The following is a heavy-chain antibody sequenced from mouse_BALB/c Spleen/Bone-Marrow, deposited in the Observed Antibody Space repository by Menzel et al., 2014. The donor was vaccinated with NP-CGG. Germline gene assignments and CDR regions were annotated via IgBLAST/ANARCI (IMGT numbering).Heavy chain of an antibody. J-gene: IGHJ2*01. CDR1: GYSFTSYY. D-gene: IGHD2-1*01. V-gene: IGHV1-66*01. CDR2: IFPGSGTT. CDR3: ARSGYVGNYPYFDY. Sequence: QVQLQQPGPELVKPGASVKISCKASGYSFTSYYIHWVKQRPGQGLEWIGWIFPGSGTTKYNEKFKGKATLTADTSSSTDYMQLSSLTTEDSAVYFCARSGYVGNYPYFDYWGQGTTLTVSS.